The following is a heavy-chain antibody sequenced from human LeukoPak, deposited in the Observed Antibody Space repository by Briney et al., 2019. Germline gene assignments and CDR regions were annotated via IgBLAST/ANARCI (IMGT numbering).Heavy chain of an antibody. J-gene: IGHJ4*02. V-gene: IGHV3-23*01. D-gene: IGHD1-26*01. CDR2: ISGSGGST. CDR3: AKKWGVGTTTLDYFDY. Sequence: GRSLRLSCATSGFTFSSYGFHWVRQAPGKGLEWVSSISGSGGSTYYADSVKGRFTISRDNSNNTLYLQMNSLTDEDTAVYYCAKKWGVGTTTLDYFDYWGQGTLVTVSS. CDR1: GFTFSSYG.